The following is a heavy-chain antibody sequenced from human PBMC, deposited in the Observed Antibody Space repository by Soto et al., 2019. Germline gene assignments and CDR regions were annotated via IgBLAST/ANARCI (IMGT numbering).Heavy chain of an antibody. J-gene: IGHJ6*02. CDR3: ARVRHLVRYSYGMDV. CDR1: GYTFTSYG. CDR2: ISAYNGNT. V-gene: IGHV1-18*01. D-gene: IGHD6-6*01. Sequence: ASVKVSCKASGYTFTSYGISWVRQAPGHGLEWMGWISAYNGNTNYAQKLQGRVTMTTDTSTSTAYMELRSLRSDDTAVYYCARVRHLVRYSYGMDVGGQGTTVTVAS.